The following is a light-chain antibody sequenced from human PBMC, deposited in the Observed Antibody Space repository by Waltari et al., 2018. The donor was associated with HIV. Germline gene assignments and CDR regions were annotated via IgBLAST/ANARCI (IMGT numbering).Light chain of an antibody. J-gene: IGLJ2*01. CDR2: GVS. CDR1: SNDIGGYNF. V-gene: IGLV2-14*01. CDR3: SSYTSSNTLI. Sequence: QSALTQPASVSGSPGQSITISCTGTSNDIGGYNFVSWYQHHPGKAPKLMISGVSKRPSGVSDRFSGSKSGNTASLTISGLQAEDEADYYCSSYTSSNTLIFGGGTRLTVL.